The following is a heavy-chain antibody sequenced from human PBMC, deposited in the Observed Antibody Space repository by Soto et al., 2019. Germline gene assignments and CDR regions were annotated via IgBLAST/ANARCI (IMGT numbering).Heavy chain of an antibody. Sequence: VQMVESGGGVVQPGGSLRLSCAASGFTFSTFWMNWFRQSPGKGLEWVANINTDGSERNYVGSVKGRFTISRDNAKNSVFLQMNNLRVEDTSVYYCASPRLGWGQGTLVAVSS. CDR1: GFTFSTFW. CDR2: INTDGSER. J-gene: IGHJ4*02. V-gene: IGHV3-7*01. CDR3: ASPRLG. D-gene: IGHD4-17*01.